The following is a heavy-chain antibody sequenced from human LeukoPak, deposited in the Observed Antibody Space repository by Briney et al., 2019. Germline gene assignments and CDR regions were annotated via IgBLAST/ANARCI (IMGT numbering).Heavy chain of an antibody. CDR1: GYTFTNYA. CDR2: INAGNGDT. CDR3: ARAPMGAAALY. V-gene: IGHV1-3*01. J-gene: IGHJ4*02. Sequence: ASVKVSCKASGYTFTNYAIHWVRQAPGQRLEWMGWINAGNGDTKYSQKFQGRVTITRDTSASTAYMELSSLRSDDTAFYYCARAPMGAAALYWGQGTLVTVSS. D-gene: IGHD6-13*01.